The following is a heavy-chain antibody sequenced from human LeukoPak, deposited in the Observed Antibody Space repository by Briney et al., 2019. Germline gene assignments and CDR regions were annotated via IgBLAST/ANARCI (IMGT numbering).Heavy chain of an antibody. D-gene: IGHD3-22*01. V-gene: IGHV3-7*01. J-gene: IGHJ4*02. CDR2: IKQDGSEK. CDR1: GFTSSSYW. Sequence: GGSLRLSCAASGFTSSSYWMSWVRQAPGKGLEWVANIKQDGSEKYYVDSVKGRFTISRDNAKNSLYLQMNSLRAEDTAVYSCARDIGRYYYDSRGYSYWGQGTLVTVSS. CDR3: ARDIGRYYYDSRGYSY.